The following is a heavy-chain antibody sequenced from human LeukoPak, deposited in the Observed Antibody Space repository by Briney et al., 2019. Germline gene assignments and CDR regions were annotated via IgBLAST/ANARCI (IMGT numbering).Heavy chain of an antibody. CDR1: GGSISSSSYY. CDR3: ARRRSSWYGNEYFQH. CDR2: IYYSGST. Sequence: PSETLSLTCTVSGGSISSSSYYWGWIRQPPGKGLEWIGSIYYSGSTYYNSSLKSRVTISVDTSKNQFSLKLSSVTAADTAVYYCARRRSSWYGNEYFQHWGQGTLVTVSS. V-gene: IGHV4-39*01. D-gene: IGHD6-13*01. J-gene: IGHJ1*01.